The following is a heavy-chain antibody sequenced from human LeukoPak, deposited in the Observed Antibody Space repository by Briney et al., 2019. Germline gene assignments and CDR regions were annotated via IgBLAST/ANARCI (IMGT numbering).Heavy chain of an antibody. CDR1: GFTFSSYE. CDR3: ARDGYYYGSGSYYGAPKYYYFGMDV. CDR2: ISISGTTI. V-gene: IGHV3-48*03. D-gene: IGHD3-10*01. J-gene: IGHJ6*02. Sequence: GGSLRLSCAASGFTFSSYEMNWVRQAPGKGLEWVSYISISGTTISYADSVKGRFTISRDNAKNSLYLQMNSLRAEDTAVYYCARDGYYYGSGSYYGAPKYYYFGMDVWGQGTTVTVSS.